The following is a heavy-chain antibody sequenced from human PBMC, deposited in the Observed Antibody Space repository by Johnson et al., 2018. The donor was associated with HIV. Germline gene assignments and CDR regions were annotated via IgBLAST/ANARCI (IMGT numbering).Heavy chain of an antibody. CDR1: GFTFSSYT. V-gene: IGHV3-30-3*01. CDR3: AKDSMGYNWNQFEAFDI. J-gene: IGHJ3*02. D-gene: IGHD1-20*01. CDR2: ISNDGSNK. Sequence: VHLVESGGGVVKPGRSLRLSCAASGFTFSSYTMHWVRQAPGKGLEWVAVISNDGSNKYYADSVKGRFTISRDNSKNTLYLQMNSLRAEDTAVYYCAKDSMGYNWNQFEAFDIWGQGTMVTVSS.